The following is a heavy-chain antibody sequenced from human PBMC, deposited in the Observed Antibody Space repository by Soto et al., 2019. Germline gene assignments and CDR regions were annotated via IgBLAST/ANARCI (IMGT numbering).Heavy chain of an antibody. Sequence: PGGSLRLSCAASGFTFSDYAMNWVRQAPGKGLEWVSSISSSSSYIYYADSVKGRFTISRDNAKNSLYLQMNSLRAEDTAVYYCARAPSRSTASFRLMVYAIQGYYGMDVWGQGTTVTVSS. CDR1: GFTFSDYA. D-gene: IGHD2-8*01. CDR3: ARAPSRSTASFRLMVYAIQGYYGMDV. V-gene: IGHV3-21*01. CDR2: ISSSSSYI. J-gene: IGHJ6*02.